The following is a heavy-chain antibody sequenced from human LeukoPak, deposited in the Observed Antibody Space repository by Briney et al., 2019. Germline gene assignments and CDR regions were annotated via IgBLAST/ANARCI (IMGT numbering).Heavy chain of an antibody. Sequence: KASETLSLTCAVYGGSFSGYYWSWIRQPPGKGLEWIGEINHSGSTNYNPSLKSRLTISVDTSKNQFSLKLSSVTAADTAVYYCARGGFLSEPVTYYYYYYMDVWGKGTTVTVSS. CDR3: ARGGFLSEPVTYYYYYYMDV. J-gene: IGHJ6*03. CDR2: INHSGST. D-gene: IGHD1-14*01. V-gene: IGHV4-34*01. CDR1: GGSFSGYY.